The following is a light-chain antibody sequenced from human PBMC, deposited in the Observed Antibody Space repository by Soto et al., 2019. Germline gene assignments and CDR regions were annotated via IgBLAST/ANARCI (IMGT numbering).Light chain of an antibody. J-gene: IGKJ1*01. Sequence: DIVMTQSPDSLAVSLGERATVNCKSIQSLICSSNDKSYLAWYQQKPGAAPKLLIYAATSLQRGVPSRFSGGASGTVFTLTIASLQSDDFATYYCQQLNGYPPEFGQGTTGDI. CDR2: AAT. CDR1: QSLICSSNDKSY. CDR3: QQLNGYPPE. V-gene: IGKV4-1*01.